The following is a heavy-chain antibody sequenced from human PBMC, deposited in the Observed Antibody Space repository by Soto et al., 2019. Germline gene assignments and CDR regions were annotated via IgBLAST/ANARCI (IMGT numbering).Heavy chain of an antibody. CDR2: ISGSGGST. CDR3: AKTSHLGELSLSSGDAFDI. D-gene: IGHD3-16*02. V-gene: IGHV3-23*01. Sequence: GGSLRLSCAASGFTFSSYAMSWVRQAPGKGLEWVSAISGSGGSTYYADSVKGRFTISRDNSKNTLYLQMNSLRAEDTAVYYCAKTSHLGELSLSSGDAFDIWGQGTMVTVSS. J-gene: IGHJ3*02. CDR1: GFTFSSYA.